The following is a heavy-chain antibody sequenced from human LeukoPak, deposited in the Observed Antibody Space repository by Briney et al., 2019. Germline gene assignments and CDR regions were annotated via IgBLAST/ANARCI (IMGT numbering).Heavy chain of an antibody. CDR1: GYTFTSYD. CDR2: MNPNSGNT. CDR3: ARGPPYYDFWSDRYFDY. V-gene: IGHV1-8*01. J-gene: IGHJ4*02. D-gene: IGHD3-3*01. Sequence: DSVKVSCKASGYTFTSYDINWVRQATGQGLEWMGWMNPNSGNTGYAQKFQGRVTMTRNTSISTAYMELSSLRSEDTAVYYCARGPPYYDFWSDRYFDYWGQGTLVSVSS.